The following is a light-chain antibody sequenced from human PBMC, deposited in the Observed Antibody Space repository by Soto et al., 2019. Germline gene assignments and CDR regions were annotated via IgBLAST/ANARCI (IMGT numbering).Light chain of an antibody. Sequence: QSVLTQPHSASGTPGQRVTISCSGSSSNIGSNYVYWYQQLPGTAPKLLIYRNNQRPSGVPDRFSGSKSGTSASLAISGLRSEDEADYYCAAWDDSLSALYVFGTGTKVTVL. CDR2: RNN. CDR1: SSNIGSNY. CDR3: AAWDDSLSALYV. V-gene: IGLV1-47*01. J-gene: IGLJ1*01.